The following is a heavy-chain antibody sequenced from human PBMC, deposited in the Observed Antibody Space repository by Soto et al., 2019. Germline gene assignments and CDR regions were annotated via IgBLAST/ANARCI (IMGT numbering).Heavy chain of an antibody. CDR2: ISGSGGST. CDR1: GFTFSSYA. V-gene: IGHV3-23*01. CDR3: AKARGGITIFGVVWGCCGMDV. J-gene: IGHJ6*02. Sequence: EVQLLESGGGLVQPGGSLRLSCAASGFTFSSYAMSWVRQAPGKGLEWVSAISGSGGSTYYADSVKGRFTISRDNSKKQLYLKMNSLRAEDPAVYYCAKARGGITIFGVVWGCCGMDVWGQGTTVTVSS. D-gene: IGHD3-3*01.